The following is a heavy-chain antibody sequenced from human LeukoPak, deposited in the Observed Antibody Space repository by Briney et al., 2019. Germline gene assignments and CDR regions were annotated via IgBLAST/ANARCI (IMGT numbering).Heavy chain of an antibody. CDR3: ARGRDADY. CDR1: GGSFSGYY. J-gene: IGHJ4*02. V-gene: IGHV4-34*01. Sequence: SETLSLTCAVYGGSFSGYYWSWIRRPPGKGLEWIGEINHSGSTNYNPSLKSRVTISVDTSKNQFSLKLSSVTAADTAVYYCARGRDADYWGQGTLVTVSS. CDR2: INHSGST.